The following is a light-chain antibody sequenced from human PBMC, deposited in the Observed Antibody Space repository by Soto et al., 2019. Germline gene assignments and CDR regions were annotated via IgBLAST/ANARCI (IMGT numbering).Light chain of an antibody. CDR1: QSVRSRY. CDR3: QQYDTSPRWT. J-gene: IGKJ1*01. CDR2: DAS. Sequence: EIALTQPPATLSLSPGERATLTCGASQSVRSRYLAWYQQKPGLAPRVLIYDASSRATGIPDRFSGSGSGTDFTLTISRLEPEDFAVYYCQQYDTSPRWTFGQGTKVDIK. V-gene: IGKV3D-20*01.